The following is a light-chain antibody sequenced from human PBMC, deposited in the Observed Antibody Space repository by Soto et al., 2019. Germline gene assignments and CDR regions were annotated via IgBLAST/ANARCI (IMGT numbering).Light chain of an antibody. CDR1: QSISIY. Sequence: DIQMTQSPPSLSASIGDRLTITCRASQSISIYLNWYQQKPGKAPRLLIYAATSLQSGVPSRFSGGGSGADFTLTVSSLQPEDFATYYCQQSYSIPHTFGQGTKVEIK. J-gene: IGKJ1*01. CDR2: AAT. V-gene: IGKV1-39*01. CDR3: QQSYSIPHT.